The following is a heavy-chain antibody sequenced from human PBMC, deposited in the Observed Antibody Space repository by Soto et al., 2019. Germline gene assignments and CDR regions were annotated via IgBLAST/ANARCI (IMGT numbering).Heavy chain of an antibody. D-gene: IGHD4-4*01. Sequence: EVQLVESGGGLVKPGGSLRLSCAASGFSLRSYSMNWVRQAPGKGLEWVSSISSSSNNIYYADSVKGRFTISRDNAKNSLFLQVNSLRDADTAVSFCARDPTTATGAFDYWGQGTLVTVSS. V-gene: IGHV3-21*01. CDR2: ISSSSNNI. J-gene: IGHJ4*02. CDR3: ARDPTTATGAFDY. CDR1: GFSLRSYS.